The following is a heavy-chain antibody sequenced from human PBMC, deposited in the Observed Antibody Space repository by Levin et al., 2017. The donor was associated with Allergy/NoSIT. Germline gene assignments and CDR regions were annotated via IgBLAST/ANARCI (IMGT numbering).Heavy chain of an antibody. V-gene: IGHV3-33*01. CDR2: IWYDGSNK. CDR1: GFTFSSYG. D-gene: IGHD2-2*01. Sequence: GSLRLSCAASGFTFSSYGMHWVRQAPGKGLEWVAVIWYDGSNKYYADSVKGRFTISRDNSKNTLYLQMNSLRAEDTAVYYCASGCSSTSCYGSWWNYYYYMDVWGKGTTVTVSS. CDR3: ASGCSSTSCYGSWWNYYYYMDV. J-gene: IGHJ6*03.